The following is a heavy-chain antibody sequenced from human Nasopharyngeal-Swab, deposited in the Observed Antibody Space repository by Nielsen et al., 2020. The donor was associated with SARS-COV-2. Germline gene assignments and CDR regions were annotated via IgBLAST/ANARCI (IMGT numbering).Heavy chain of an antibody. CDR1: GFTFSSNG. Sequence: GESLKISCAASGFTFSSNGMHWVRKAPGKGLEWVAVIWYDGSNKYYADSVKGRFTISRDNSKNTLYLQMNSLRAEDTAVYYCARGANWFDPWGQGTLVTVSS. V-gene: IGHV3-33*01. CDR2: IWYDGSNK. CDR3: ARGANWFDP. J-gene: IGHJ5*02.